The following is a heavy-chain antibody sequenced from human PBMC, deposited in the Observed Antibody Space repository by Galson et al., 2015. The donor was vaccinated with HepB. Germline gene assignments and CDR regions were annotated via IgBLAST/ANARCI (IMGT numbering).Heavy chain of an antibody. J-gene: IGHJ2*01. V-gene: IGHV3-30*18. D-gene: IGHD6-13*01. CDR1: GFIFSSYG. CDR3: AQGQGGSWHGMGYFAL. Sequence: SLRLSCAASGFIFSSYGMHWVRQAPGKGLEWVAFISNDGSKNYYADSVKGRFTISRDNSKNTLYLQMNSLSAEDTAVYSCAQGQGGSWHGMGYFALWGRGTLVTVSS. CDR2: ISNDGSKN.